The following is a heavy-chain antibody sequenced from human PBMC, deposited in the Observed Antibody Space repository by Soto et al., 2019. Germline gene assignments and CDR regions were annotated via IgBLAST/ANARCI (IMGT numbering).Heavy chain of an antibody. D-gene: IGHD2-15*01. CDR2: ISSDGSNK. V-gene: IGHV3-30*18. J-gene: IGHJ5*02. Sequence: QVQLVESGGGVVQPGRSLRLSCAASGFTISTYGIHWVRQAPGKGLEWVAVISSDGSNKYYVDSVKGRFTISRDDSKNTVYLHMNSLRPEDTAVYYCTQQGLPHHNWFDPWGQGTLVTVSS. CDR1: GFTISTYG. CDR3: TQQGLPHHNWFDP.